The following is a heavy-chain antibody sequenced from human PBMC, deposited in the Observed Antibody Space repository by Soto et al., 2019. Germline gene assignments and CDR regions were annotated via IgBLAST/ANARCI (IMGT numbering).Heavy chain of an antibody. CDR2: ISGTDDYT. Sequence: GGSLRLSCAASGFTFSDFAMTWVRQAPGEGLEWVSSISGTDDYTYYADSVKGRFTISRDNALNTLFLHMHNLRADDTAVYYCAKCSRQYASAIQEFFDPWGQGTLVTVSS. CDR1: GFTFSDFA. CDR3: AKCSRQYASAIQEFFDP. J-gene: IGHJ5*02. V-gene: IGHV3-23*01. D-gene: IGHD2-2*01.